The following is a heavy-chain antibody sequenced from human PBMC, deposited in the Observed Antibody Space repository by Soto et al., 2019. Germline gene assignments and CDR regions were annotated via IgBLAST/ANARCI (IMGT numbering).Heavy chain of an antibody. Sequence: SVKVSCKASGGTFSSYAISWVRQAPGQGLEWMGGIIPIFGTANYAQKFQGRVTITADESTSTAYMELSSLRSEDTAVYYCARPGATGTNVPYFDYWGPGTLVTVYS. CDR3: ARPGATGTNVPYFDY. D-gene: IGHD1-1*01. V-gene: IGHV1-69*13. J-gene: IGHJ4*02. CDR2: IIPIFGTA. CDR1: GGTFSSYA.